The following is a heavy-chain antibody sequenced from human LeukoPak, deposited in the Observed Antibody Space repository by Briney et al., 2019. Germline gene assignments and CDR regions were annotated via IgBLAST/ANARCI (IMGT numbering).Heavy chain of an antibody. Sequence: GGSLRLSCAASGFTFSDYYMSWIRQAPGKGLEWVANIKQDGSEKYYVDSVKGRFTISRDNAKNSLYLQMNSLRAEDTAVYYCARGVGGSSSWYYFDYWGQGTLVTASS. D-gene: IGHD6-13*01. CDR1: GFTFSDYY. CDR2: IKQDGSEK. J-gene: IGHJ4*02. CDR3: ARGVGGSSSWYYFDY. V-gene: IGHV3-7*01.